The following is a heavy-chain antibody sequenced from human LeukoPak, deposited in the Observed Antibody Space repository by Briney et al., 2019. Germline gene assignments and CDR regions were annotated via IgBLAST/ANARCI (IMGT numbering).Heavy chain of an antibody. CDR3: ARDRVVVTTDGMDV. J-gene: IGHJ6*02. CDR1: GFTFSSYG. D-gene: IGHD2-21*02. CDR2: ISYDGSNK. V-gene: IGHV3-30*19. Sequence: GGSLRLSCAASGFTFSSYGMHWVRQAPGKGLEWVAVISYDGSNKYYADSVKGRFTISRDNSKNTLYLQMNSLRAEDTAVYYCARDRVVVTTDGMDVWGQGTTVTVSS.